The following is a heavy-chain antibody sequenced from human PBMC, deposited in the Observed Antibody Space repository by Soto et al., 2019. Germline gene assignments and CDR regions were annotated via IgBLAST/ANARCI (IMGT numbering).Heavy chain of an antibody. J-gene: IGHJ4*02. D-gene: IGHD2-15*01. CDR2: ISSSKTT. V-gene: IGHV3-48*01. Sequence: GGSLRLSCTASGITFSSYSMNWVRQAPGKGLEWLSYISSSKTTYADSVKGRFTISRDNAKNSLYLQMNSLRVEGTAVYYCATLDTAEIQTAAYWGQGTLVTVSS. CDR1: GITFSSYS. CDR3: ATLDTAEIQTAAY.